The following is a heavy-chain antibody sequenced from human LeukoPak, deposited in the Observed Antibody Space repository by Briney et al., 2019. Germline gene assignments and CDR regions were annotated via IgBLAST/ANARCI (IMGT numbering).Heavy chain of an antibody. CDR2: ISTSSSYI. CDR3: ARAVGSGYYRHFDY. CDR1: GFTFSSYS. Sequence: PGGSLRLSCAASGFTFSSYSMSWVRQAPGKGLEWVSFISTSSSYIYHADSVKGRFTISRDNAKNSLYLQMNSLRAEDTALYYCARAVGSGYYRHFDYWGQGTLVTVSS. J-gene: IGHJ4*02. V-gene: IGHV3-21*01. D-gene: IGHD3-3*01.